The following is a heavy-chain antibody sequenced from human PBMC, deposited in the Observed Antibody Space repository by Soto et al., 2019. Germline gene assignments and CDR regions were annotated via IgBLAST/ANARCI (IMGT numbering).Heavy chain of an antibody. CDR1: GYTFTDSH. V-gene: IGHV1-2*02. CDR2: INPKTGDT. D-gene: IGHD2-21*01. J-gene: IGHJ4*02. CDR3: ERDPPRYFTSSPEGAGL. Sequence: QVQLVQSGTEVXXXGASVKVSCKASGYTFTDSHIHWVRQASGQGLEWLGWINPKTGDTNYPQKFQGRITMTRDTSMSTAYMELTNLTSDDTAVYYCERDPPRYFTSSPEGAGLWGQGTLVTVSS.